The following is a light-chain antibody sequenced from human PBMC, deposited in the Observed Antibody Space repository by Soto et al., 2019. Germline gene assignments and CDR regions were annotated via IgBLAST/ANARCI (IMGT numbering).Light chain of an antibody. J-gene: IGKJ2*01. Sequence: EIVLTQSPGTLSLSPGERATLSCRASQSVSSSYLAWYQHKPGQAPRLLIYGASSRATGIPDRFSGSGSGTDFTLTIRRLETEDFEVYYCQQYGSSGYTFGQGTKLEIK. CDR1: QSVSSSY. CDR3: QQYGSSGYT. V-gene: IGKV3-20*01. CDR2: GAS.